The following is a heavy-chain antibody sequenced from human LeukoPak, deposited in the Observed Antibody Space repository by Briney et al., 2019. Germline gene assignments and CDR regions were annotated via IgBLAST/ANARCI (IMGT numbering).Heavy chain of an antibody. CDR1: GGSFSGYY. CDR3: ARLGIDRYLPIAKRWFDP. CDR2: INHSGDT. D-gene: IGHD1-26*01. Sequence: SETLSLTCAVYGGSFSGYYWSWIRQPPGKGLEWIGEINHSGDTHYNPSLRSRVIISEDNSKNQFSLKLSSVTVADTAVYYCARLGIDRYLPIAKRWFDPWGQGTQVTVSS. V-gene: IGHV4-34*01. J-gene: IGHJ5*02.